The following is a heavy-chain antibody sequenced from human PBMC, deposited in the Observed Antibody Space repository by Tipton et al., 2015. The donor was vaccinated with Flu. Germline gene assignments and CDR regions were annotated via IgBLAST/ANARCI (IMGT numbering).Heavy chain of an antibody. J-gene: IGHJ4*02. CDR2: IYYSGST. Sequence: LRLSCTVSGDSVSSGRYYWSWLRQTPGKGLEWIGYIYYSGSTTYNPSLRTRVNISIDTSKKQFSLEVSSVITADTAMYYCARVPFGDGYDYYFDFWGQGILVTVS. D-gene: IGHD5-24*01. CDR3: ARVPFGDGYDYYFDF. CDR1: GDSVSSGRYY. V-gene: IGHV4-61*01.